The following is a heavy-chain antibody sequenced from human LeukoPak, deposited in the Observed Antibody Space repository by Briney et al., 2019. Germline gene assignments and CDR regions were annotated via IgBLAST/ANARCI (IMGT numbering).Heavy chain of an antibody. V-gene: IGHV3-30*02. CDR2: IRYDGSNK. J-gene: IGHJ4*02. CDR1: GFTFSSYD. CDR3: ANNEPYSSSPPFDY. Sequence: PGGSLRLSCAVSGFTFSSYDMNWVRQAPGKGLEWVAFIRYDGSNKYYADSVKGRFTISRDNSKNTLYLQMNSLRAEDTAVYYCANNEPYSSSPPFDYWGQGTLVTVSS. D-gene: IGHD6-6*01.